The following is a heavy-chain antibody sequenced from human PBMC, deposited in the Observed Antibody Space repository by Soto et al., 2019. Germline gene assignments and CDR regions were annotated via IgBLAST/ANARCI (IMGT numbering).Heavy chain of an antibody. V-gene: IGHV3-30*18. J-gene: IGHJ6*02. CDR1: GFTFSSYG. Sequence: GGSLRLSCAASGFTFSSYGMHWVRQAPGKGLERVAVISYDGSNKYYADSVKGRFTISRDNSKNTLYLQMNSLRAEDTAVYYCAKDRRGRYYYYYGMDVWGQGTTVTVSS. CDR2: ISYDGSNK. CDR3: AKDRRGRYYYYYGMDV. D-gene: IGHD3-10*01.